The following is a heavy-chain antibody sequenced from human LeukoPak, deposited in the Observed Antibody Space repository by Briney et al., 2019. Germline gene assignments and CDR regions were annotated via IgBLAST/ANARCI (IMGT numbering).Heavy chain of an antibody. D-gene: IGHD3-16*01. J-gene: IGHJ4*02. CDR2: INPNSGGT. V-gene: IGHV1-2*06. CDR3: ARGGGGFGIADREADY. CDR1: GYTFTGYY. Sequence: GASVKVSCKASGYTFTGYYMHWVRQAPGQGLEWMGRINPNSGGTNYAQKFQGRVTMTRETSISTAYMELSRLRSDDTAVYYCARGGGGFGIADREADYWGQGTLVTVSS.